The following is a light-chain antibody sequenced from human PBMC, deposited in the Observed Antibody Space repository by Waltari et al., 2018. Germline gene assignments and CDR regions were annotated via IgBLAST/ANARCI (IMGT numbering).Light chain of an antibody. CDR3: QQRSNRPPWT. V-gene: IGKV3-11*01. CDR1: EDVSIY. Sequence: ETVLTQSPATLSLSPGERATLSCRASEDVSIYLAWYQQKPGQAPRLLIYDASNRATGIPARFSGSGSGTDFTLTISSLEPEDFALYYCQQRSNRPPWTFGQGTRVEIK. J-gene: IGKJ1*01. CDR2: DAS.